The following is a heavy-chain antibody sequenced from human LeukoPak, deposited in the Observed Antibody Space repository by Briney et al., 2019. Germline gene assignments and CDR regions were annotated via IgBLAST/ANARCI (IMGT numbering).Heavy chain of an antibody. CDR3: AKDRLLNCRGDCYIFDY. V-gene: IGHV3-23*01. Sequence: GGSLRLSCVASGFTLRSYVMNWVRQAPGKGLEWVPSISGSGDSTFYADSVKGRFSISRDNSKNTLYLQVNGLRTEDTAVYYCAKDRLLNCRGDCYIFDYWGQGTVVTVSS. CDR1: GFTLRSYV. D-gene: IGHD2-21*02. J-gene: IGHJ4*02. CDR2: ISGSGDST.